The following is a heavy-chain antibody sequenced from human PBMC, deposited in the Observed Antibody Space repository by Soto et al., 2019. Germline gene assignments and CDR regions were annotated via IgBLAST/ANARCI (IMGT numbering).Heavy chain of an antibody. Sequence: GASVNLSCKASGYTFTSYGISWVRLDPGQGLEWMGWISAYNGNTNYAQKLQGRVTMTTDTSTSTAYMELRSLRSDDTAVYYCARDSSGYYRSDYWGQGTLVTVSS. CDR1: GYTFTSYG. D-gene: IGHD3-22*01. J-gene: IGHJ4*02. CDR3: ARDSSGYYRSDY. V-gene: IGHV1-18*01. CDR2: ISAYNGNT.